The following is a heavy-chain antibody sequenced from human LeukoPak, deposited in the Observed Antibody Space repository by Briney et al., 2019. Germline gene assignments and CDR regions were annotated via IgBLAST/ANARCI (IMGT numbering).Heavy chain of an antibody. Sequence: ASVKVSCKASGYTFTGYYMHWVRQAPGQGLEWMGWINPNSGGTDYAQKFQGRVTMTRDTSISTAYMELSRLRSDDTAVYYCAACRGYLCREYYLDYWGQGTLVTVSS. CDR1: GYTFTGYY. D-gene: IGHD3-10*01. V-gene: IGHV1-2*02. CDR3: AACRGYLCREYYLDY. CDR2: INPNSGGT. J-gene: IGHJ4*02.